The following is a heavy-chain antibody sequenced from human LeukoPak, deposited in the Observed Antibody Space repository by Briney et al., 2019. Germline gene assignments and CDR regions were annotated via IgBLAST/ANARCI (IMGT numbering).Heavy chain of an antibody. CDR2: INPNSGGT. D-gene: IGHD3-3*01. CDR3: AGQYYDFWSGFDAFDI. V-gene: IGHV1-2*02. CDR1: GYTFTGYY. Sequence: ASVKVSCKASGYTFTGYYMHWVRQAPGQGLEWMGWINPNSGGTNYAQKFQGRVTMTRDTSISTAYMELSRLRSDDTAVYYRAGQYYDFWSGFDAFDIWGQGTMVTVSS. J-gene: IGHJ3*02.